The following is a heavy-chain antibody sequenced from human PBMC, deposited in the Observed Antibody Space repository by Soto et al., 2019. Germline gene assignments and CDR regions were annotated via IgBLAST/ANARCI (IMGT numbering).Heavy chain of an antibody. D-gene: IGHD3-22*01. CDR3: ARRRYDSSGYNSGDFDY. CDR1: GYSFTSYW. Sequence: GESLKISCKGSGYSFTSYWIGWVRQMPGKGLEWMGIIYPGDSDTRYSPSFQGQVTISADKSISTAYLQWSSLKASDTAMYYCARRRYDSSGYNSGDFDYWGQGTLVTVSS. V-gene: IGHV5-51*01. CDR2: IYPGDSDT. J-gene: IGHJ4*02.